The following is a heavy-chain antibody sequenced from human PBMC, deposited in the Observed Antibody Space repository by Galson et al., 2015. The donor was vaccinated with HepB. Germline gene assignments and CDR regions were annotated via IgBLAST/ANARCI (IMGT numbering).Heavy chain of an antibody. V-gene: IGHV3-23*01. Sequence: SLRLSCAASGFTFSSYAMSWVRQAPGKGLEWVSAISGSGGSTYYADSVKGRFTISRDNSKNTLYLQMNSLRAEDTAVYYCATKQWEPPSGVYYWGQGTLVTVSS. CDR2: ISGSGGST. CDR1: GFTFSSYA. J-gene: IGHJ4*02. D-gene: IGHD1-26*01. CDR3: ATKQWEPPSGVYY.